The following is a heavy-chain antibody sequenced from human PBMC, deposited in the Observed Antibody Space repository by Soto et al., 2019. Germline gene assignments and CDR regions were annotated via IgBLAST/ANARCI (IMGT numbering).Heavy chain of an antibody. D-gene: IGHD5-18*01. CDR1: GGSSSSSNW. V-gene: IGHV4-4*02. Sequence: SETLSLTCAVSGGSSSSSNWWSWVRQPPGKGLEWIGEIYHSGSTDYNPSLKSRVTISVDKSKNQFSLKLSSVTAADTAVYYCAREDTAMANFDYWGQGTLVTVSS. CDR3: AREDTAMANFDY. CDR2: IYHSGST. J-gene: IGHJ4*02.